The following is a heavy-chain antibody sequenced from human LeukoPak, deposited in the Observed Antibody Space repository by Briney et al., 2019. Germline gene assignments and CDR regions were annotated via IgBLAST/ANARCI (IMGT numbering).Heavy chain of an antibody. CDR3: AELGITMIGRV. CDR2: ISSSGSTT. CDR1: GLTGYS. J-gene: IGHJ6*04. V-gene: IGHV3-48*04. D-gene: IGHD3-10*02. Sequence: GGSLRLSFAASGLTGYSMHWVRQAPGKGLEWVSYISSSGSTTYYADSVKGRFTISRDNAKNTLYLQMHSLSAEDTAVYYCAELGITMIGRVWGKGPTVTIPS.